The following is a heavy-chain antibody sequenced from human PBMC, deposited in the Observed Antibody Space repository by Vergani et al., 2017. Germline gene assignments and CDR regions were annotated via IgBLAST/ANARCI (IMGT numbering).Heavy chain of an antibody. CDR3: AKGRGSSWHFSSRVRRGDAFDI. J-gene: IGHJ3*02. V-gene: IGHV3-23*01. D-gene: IGHD6-13*01. CDR1: GFTFSSYA. Sequence: VQLLESGGGLVQPGGSLRLSCAASGFTFSSYAMSWVRQAPGKGLEWVSAISGSGGSTYYADSVKGRFTISRDNSKNTLDLQMNSLRAEDTAVYYCAKGRGSSWHFSSRVRRGDAFDIWGQGTMVTVSS. CDR2: ISGSGGST.